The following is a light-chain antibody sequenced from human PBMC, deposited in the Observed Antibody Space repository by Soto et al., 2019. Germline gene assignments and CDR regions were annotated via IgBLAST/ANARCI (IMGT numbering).Light chain of an antibody. CDR1: SSNIGSNI. J-gene: IGLJ2*01. Sequence: QSVLTQPPSASGTPGQRVTISCSGSSSNIGSNIVNWYQQLPGTAPKLLIYNNNQRPSGVPDRFSGSKSGTSASLAISGLQSEDEADYYCAAWYDSLNGVVFGGGTKVTVL. V-gene: IGLV1-44*01. CDR3: AAWYDSLNGVV. CDR2: NNN.